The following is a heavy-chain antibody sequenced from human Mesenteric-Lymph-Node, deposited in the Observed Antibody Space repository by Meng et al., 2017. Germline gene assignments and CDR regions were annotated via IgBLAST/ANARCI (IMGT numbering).Heavy chain of an antibody. D-gene: IGHD2/OR15-2a*01. J-gene: IGHJ4*02. Sequence: VQLVESGGGVVQPGRSLRLSCAASGFTVSSQYMSWIRQAPGKGLEWVSVIYTSGSAFYADSVRGRFTISRDNSRNTVYLQMNSLGADDTAIYYCVTELYEYRGHWGQGTLVTVSS. CDR2: IYTSGSA. CDR1: GFTVSSQY. V-gene: IGHV3-53*01. CDR3: VTELYEYRGH.